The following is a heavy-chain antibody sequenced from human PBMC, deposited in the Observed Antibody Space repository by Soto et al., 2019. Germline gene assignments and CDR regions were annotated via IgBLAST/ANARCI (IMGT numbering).Heavy chain of an antibody. CDR2: INAGNGNT. CDR3: ARGEALRFLEWLFEFDP. V-gene: IGHV1-3*01. D-gene: IGHD3-3*01. CDR1: GYTFTSYA. J-gene: IGHJ5*02. Sequence: ASLKVSCKASGYTFTSYAMHWVRQAPGQRLEWMGWINAGNGNTKYSQKFQGRVTITRDTSASTAYMELSSLRSEDTAVYYCARGEALRFLEWLFEFDPWGQGTLVTVSS.